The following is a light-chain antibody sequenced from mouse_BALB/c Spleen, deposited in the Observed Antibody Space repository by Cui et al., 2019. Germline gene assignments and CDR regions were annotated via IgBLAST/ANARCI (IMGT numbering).Light chain of an antibody. CDR2: SAS. J-gene: IGKJ4*01. Sequence: DIVITQSPATPAVNPGTIVSLACRASQSISINLHWYQPESPATPRLLSKSASHSVSGIPSRFSGSGSWTDFTLSINRVETEDFGMYFCQKSNSWPFGSGTKLEIK. CDR3: QKSNSWP. CDR1: QSISIN. V-gene: IGKV5-43*01.